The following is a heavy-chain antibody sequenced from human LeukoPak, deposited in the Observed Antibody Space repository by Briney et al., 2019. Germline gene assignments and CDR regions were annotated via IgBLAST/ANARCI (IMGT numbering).Heavy chain of an antibody. CDR2: IYTSGST. CDR1: GGSIGTYY. D-gene: IGHD2-15*01. CDR3: ARHRRYCSGGSCYFGPYYYYMDV. Sequence: SETLSLTCTVSGGSIGTYYWSWIRQPAGKGLEWIGRIYTSGSTNYNPSLKSRVTMPIDTSKNQFSLKLSSVTAADTAVYYCARHRRYCSGGSCYFGPYYYYMDVWGKGTTVTISS. J-gene: IGHJ6*03. V-gene: IGHV4-4*07.